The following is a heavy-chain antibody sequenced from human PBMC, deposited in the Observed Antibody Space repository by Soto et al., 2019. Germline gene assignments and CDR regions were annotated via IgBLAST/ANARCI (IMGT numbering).Heavy chain of an antibody. CDR3: ARGVMGDYLEDYYMDV. V-gene: IGHV1-18*01. J-gene: IGHJ6*03. CDR2: ISAYNGNT. CDR1: GYTFTSYG. D-gene: IGHD4-17*01. Sequence: ASVKVSCKASGYTFTSYGISWVRQAPGQGLERMGWISAYNGNTNYAQKLQGRVTMTTDTSTSTAYMELRSLRSDDTAVYYCARGVMGDYLEDYYMDVWGKGTTVTVSS.